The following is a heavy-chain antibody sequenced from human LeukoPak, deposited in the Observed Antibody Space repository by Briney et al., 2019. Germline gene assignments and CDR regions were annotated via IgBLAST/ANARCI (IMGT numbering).Heavy chain of an antibody. J-gene: IGHJ4*02. CDR1: GYTLTDYC. D-gene: IGHD3-22*01. CDR3: AGVSRFYYYCSGDSDY. Sequence: ASVKVSCKASGYTLTDYCMHWVRQAPGQGLEWMGWITPNSGATKYAQKFRGRVSMTRDTSINTAYMELSRLRSDDTAIYYCAGVSRFYYYCSGDSDYWGQGTLVTVSS. CDR2: ITPNSGAT. V-gene: IGHV1-2*02.